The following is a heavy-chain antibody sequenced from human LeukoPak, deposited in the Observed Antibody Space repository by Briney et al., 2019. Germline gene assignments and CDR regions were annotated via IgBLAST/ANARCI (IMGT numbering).Heavy chain of an antibody. J-gene: IGHJ4*02. D-gene: IGHD3-10*01. CDR3: TRDSGSGAFDY. V-gene: IGHV3-49*04. CDR2: IRSKAYGGTT. CDR1: GFTFGDYA. Sequence: GRSLRLSCTASGFTFGDYAMSWVRQAPGEGLEWVGFIRSKAYGGTTEYAASVKGRFTISRDDSKSIAYLQMNSLKTDDTAVYYCTRDSGSGAFDYWGQGTLVTVSS.